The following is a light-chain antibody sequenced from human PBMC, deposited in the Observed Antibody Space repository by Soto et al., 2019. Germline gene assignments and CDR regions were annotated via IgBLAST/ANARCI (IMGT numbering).Light chain of an antibody. CDR1: HSLLHSDGKTF. CDR3: MQNLHLPALT. Sequence: DIVLTQTPLSLSVTPGQPASISCQSSHSLLHSDGKTFLSWYLQKPGQPPQLLIYEVATRFSGVSARCSGSGSGTDFTLQISRVEAEDVGVYYCMQNLHLPALTFGGGTKVEIK. V-gene: IGKV2D-29*01. CDR2: EVA. J-gene: IGKJ4*01.